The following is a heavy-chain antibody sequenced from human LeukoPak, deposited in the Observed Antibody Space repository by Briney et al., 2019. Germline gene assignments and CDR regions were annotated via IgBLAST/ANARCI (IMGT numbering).Heavy chain of an antibody. D-gene: IGHD3-10*01. CDR1: GFTFTNYG. CDR2: VWFDGTNK. V-gene: IGHV3-33*01. J-gene: IGHJ4*02. Sequence: GGSLRLSCAASGFTFTNYGMHWVRQAPGKGLEWVAVVWFDGTNKYYADSVKGRFTISRDNSKNTVYLQMNSLRAEDTAVYYCARDHVIKQAPPGYWGQGILVTVSS. CDR3: ARDHVIKQAPPGY.